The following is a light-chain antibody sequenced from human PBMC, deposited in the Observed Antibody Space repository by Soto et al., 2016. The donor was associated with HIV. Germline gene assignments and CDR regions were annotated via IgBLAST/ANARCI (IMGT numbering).Light chain of an antibody. CDR3: QKYNSAPWT. CDR2: KAS. V-gene: IGKV1-5*03. J-gene: IGKJ1*01. Sequence: DIQMTQSPSSLSASVGDTVTITCRASQSISIWLAWYQQKPGKAPNLLIYKASTLQSGVPSRFSGSGSGTDFTLTISSLQPEDVATYYCQKYNSAPWTFGQGTKVEIK. CDR1: QSISIW.